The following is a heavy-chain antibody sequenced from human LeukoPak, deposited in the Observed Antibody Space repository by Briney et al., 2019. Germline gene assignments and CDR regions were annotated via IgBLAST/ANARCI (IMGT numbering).Heavy chain of an antibody. J-gene: IGHJ2*01. CDR2: INHNSGGK. CDR1: GYTFTSYA. V-gene: IGHV1-2*02. D-gene: IGHD1-26*01. CDR3: ARGVGPRYFDL. Sequence: ASVKVSCKASGYTFTSYAMHWVRQAPGQGLEWMGWINHNSGGKNYAQKSQGRVTMTRDTSISTAYMELSRLRSDDTAVYYCARGVGPRYFDLWGRGTLVTVSS.